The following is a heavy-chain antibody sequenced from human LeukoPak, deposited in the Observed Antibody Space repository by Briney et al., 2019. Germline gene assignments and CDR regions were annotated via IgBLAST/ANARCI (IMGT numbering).Heavy chain of an antibody. D-gene: IGHD3-10*01. V-gene: IGHV3-30*04. CDR2: ISYDGSDK. Sequence: PGRSLRLSCAASGFTFSSYCLHWVRQAPGKGLEWVATISYDGSDKYYVDSVKGRFTISRDNSKNTLYLQMNSLRAKDTAVYYCARSYYYGSGSYYSHFDYWGQGTLVTVSS. J-gene: IGHJ4*02. CDR3: ARSYYYGSGSYYSHFDY. CDR1: GFTFSSYC.